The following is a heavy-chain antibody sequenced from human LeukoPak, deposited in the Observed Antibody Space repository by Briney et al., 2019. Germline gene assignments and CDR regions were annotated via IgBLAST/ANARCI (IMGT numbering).Heavy chain of an antibody. CDR3: AKWGDYDVLTGYYVSDY. D-gene: IGHD3-9*01. J-gene: IGHJ4*02. CDR2: ITGSGGNT. CDR1: GFTFSNYA. Sequence: GASLRLSCAASGFTFSNYAMSWVRQAPGKGLEWVAAITGSGGNTYYADSVKGRFTISRDNSKNTVFLQMNSLRAEDTAVYYCAKWGDYDVLTGYYVSDYWGQGTLVTVSS. V-gene: IGHV3-23*01.